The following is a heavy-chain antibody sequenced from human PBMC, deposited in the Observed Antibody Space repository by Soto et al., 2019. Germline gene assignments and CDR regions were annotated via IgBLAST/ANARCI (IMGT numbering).Heavy chain of an antibody. CDR2: ISSNGGST. CDR1: GFPFSSYA. CDR3: VKISVVVPAALLGGMDV. Sequence: SLRLSCSASGFPFSSYAMHWVRQAPGKGLEYVSAISSNGGSTYYADSVKGRFTISRDNSKNTLYLQMSSLRAEDTAVYYCVKISVVVPAALLGGMDVWGQGTTVTVSS. V-gene: IGHV3-64D*08. J-gene: IGHJ6*02. D-gene: IGHD2-2*01.